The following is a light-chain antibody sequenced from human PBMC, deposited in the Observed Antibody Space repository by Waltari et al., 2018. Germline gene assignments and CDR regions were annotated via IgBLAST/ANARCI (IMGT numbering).Light chain of an antibody. CDR2: GAS. CDR3: QQRSNWPPMYT. CDR1: QSVSSY. J-gene: IGKJ2*01. Sequence: EIVLTQSPATLSLSPGERATLYCRASQSVSSYLAWYQQKPGQAPRLLIYGASNRATGIPARFSGSGSGTDFTLTISSLEPEDFAVYYCQQRSNWPPMYTFGQGTKLEIK. V-gene: IGKV3-11*01.